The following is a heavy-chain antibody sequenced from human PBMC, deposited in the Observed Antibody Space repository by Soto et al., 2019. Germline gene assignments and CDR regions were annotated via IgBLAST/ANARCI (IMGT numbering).Heavy chain of an antibody. Sequence: QVQLVQSGAEVKKPWSSVKVSCKASGGTFSSYAISWVRQAPGQGLEWMGGIIPIFGTANYAKKFQGRVTTTGDASTSTADMELSSLRSEDTAVYYGARRVYYYGMDVWGQGTTVTVAS. CDR3: ARRVYYYGMDV. V-gene: IGHV1-69*01. CDR1: GGTFSSYA. CDR2: IIPIFGTA. J-gene: IGHJ6*02.